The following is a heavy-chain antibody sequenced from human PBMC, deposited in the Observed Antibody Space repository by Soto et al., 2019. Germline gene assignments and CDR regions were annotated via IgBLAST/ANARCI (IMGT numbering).Heavy chain of an antibody. CDR3: AKNWDTTFSSSSH. V-gene: IGHV3-23*01. Sequence: EVQLLESGGGLVQAGGSLRLSCSASGFSFSTYAMSWVRRAPGKGLEWVSAISGSGGSTYYADSVKGRFTISRDNSKNTLYLQRNSLRAEDTAVYYCAKNWDTTFSSSSHWGQGTLVTVSS. D-gene: IGHD6-6*01. J-gene: IGHJ4*02. CDR1: GFSFSTYA. CDR2: ISGSGGST.